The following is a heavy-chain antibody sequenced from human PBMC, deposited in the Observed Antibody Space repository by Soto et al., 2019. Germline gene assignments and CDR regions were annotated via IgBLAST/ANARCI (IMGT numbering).Heavy chain of an antibody. CDR1: GFTFSSYW. CDR3: AREQLQVVISDY. V-gene: IGHV3-7*01. D-gene: IGHD6-13*01. CDR2: IKQDGSEK. Sequence: EVQLVESGGGLVQPGGSLRLSCAASGFTFSSYWMNWVRQAPGKGLEWEANIKQDGSEKYYVDSVKGRFTISIDNTKNSLYLLMNSLRAEDTAVCYWAREQLQVVISDYWGQGTLVTVSS. J-gene: IGHJ4*02.